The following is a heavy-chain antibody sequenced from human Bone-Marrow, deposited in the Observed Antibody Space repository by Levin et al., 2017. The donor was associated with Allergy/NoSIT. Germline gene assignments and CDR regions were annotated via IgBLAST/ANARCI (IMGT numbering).Heavy chain of an antibody. V-gene: IGHV3-7*01. CDR2: IKQDGSEK. J-gene: IGHJ4*02. CDR3: ACRITGTTEVDF. Sequence: QSGGSLRLSCVASGFTFSSYWMTWVRQAPGKGLEWVANIKQDGSEKYYVDSVKGRFTISRDNAKNSLYLQMNSLRAEDTAVYYCACRITGTTEVDFWGQGTLVTVSS. CDR1: GFTFSSYW. D-gene: IGHD1-20*01.